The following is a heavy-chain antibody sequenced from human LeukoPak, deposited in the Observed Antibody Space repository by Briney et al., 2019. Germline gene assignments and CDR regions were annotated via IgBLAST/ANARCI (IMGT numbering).Heavy chain of an antibody. J-gene: IGHJ4*02. D-gene: IGHD1-26*01. V-gene: IGHV4-59*06. CDR3: ARGLGPLDY. CDR1: GGSISSYY. Sequence: PSETLSLTCTVSGGSISSYYWNWIRQHPGKGLEWIGYIYYSGSTYYNPSLKSRVSISVDTSKDQFSLKLTSVTAADTAVYYCARGLGPLDYWGQGTLVTVSS. CDR2: IYYSGST.